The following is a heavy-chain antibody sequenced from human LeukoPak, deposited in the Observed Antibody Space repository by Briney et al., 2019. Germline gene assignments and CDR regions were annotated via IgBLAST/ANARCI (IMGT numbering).Heavy chain of an antibody. J-gene: IGHJ4*02. CDR2: TYYRSKWYN. CDR1: GDSVSSNSAA. Sequence: SQTLSLTCAISGDSVSSNSAAWNWIRQSPSRGLEWLGKTYYRSKWYNDYAVSVKSRITINPDTSKNQFSLQLNSVTPEDTAVYYCARSRAGYSSSWYLLYYFDYWGQGTLVTVSS. D-gene: IGHD6-13*01. CDR3: ARSRAGYSSSWYLLYYFDY. V-gene: IGHV6-1*01.